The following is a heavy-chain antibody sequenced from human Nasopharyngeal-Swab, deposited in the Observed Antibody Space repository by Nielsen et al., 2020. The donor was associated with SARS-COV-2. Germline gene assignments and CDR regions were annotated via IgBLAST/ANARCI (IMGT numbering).Heavy chain of an antibody. D-gene: IGHD3-16*01. V-gene: IGHV3-33*01. Sequence: GESLKISCAASGFTFSSYGMHWVRQAPGKGLEWVAVIWHDGSKKYYADSVKGRFTISRDNSKSTLFLQMNSLRAEDTAVYYCARPLENSGDYALDSWGQGTLVTVSS. CDR1: GFTFSSYG. CDR2: IWHDGSKK. J-gene: IGHJ4*02. CDR3: ARPLENSGDYALDS.